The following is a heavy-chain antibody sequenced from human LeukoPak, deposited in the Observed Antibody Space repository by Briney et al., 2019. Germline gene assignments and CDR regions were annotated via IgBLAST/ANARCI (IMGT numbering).Heavy chain of an antibody. V-gene: IGHV4-4*07. CDR3: ARERGTIVDSSGPTWFDA. CDR2: IYTSGRT. CDR1: GGSISHYY. D-gene: IGHD1-14*01. J-gene: IGHJ5*02. Sequence: SETLSLTCTLSGGSISHYYWSWIRQPAGKGMEWIGRIYTSGRTNYKPSLKSRVTMSIDTSKDQFSLNVTSVTAADTAMYFCARERGTIVDSSGPTWFDAWGQGTLVTVSS.